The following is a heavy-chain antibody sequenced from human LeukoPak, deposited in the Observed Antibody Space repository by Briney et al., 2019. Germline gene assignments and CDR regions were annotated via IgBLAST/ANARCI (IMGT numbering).Heavy chain of an antibody. D-gene: IGHD5-12*01. J-gene: IGHJ4*02. CDR2: INQDGSEE. CDR3: VRDGGVSGYDLLDY. CDR1: VFTLINYL. V-gene: IGHV3-7*01. Sequence: GGALRHSCVASVFTLINYLLSGVRPAPARGLEWVAHINQDGSEEHYMVSVKARFIISRDNAKNSLSLQMDSRRAEDTAVYYCVRDGGVSGYDLLDYWGQGTLVTVSS.